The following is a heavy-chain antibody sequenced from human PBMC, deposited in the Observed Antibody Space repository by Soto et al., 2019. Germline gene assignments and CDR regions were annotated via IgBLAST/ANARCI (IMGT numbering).Heavy chain of an antibody. CDR2: INHSGST. D-gene: IGHD3-10*01. V-gene: IGHV4-39*07. CDR1: GGSLSSGGYY. J-gene: IGHJ4*02. CDR3: ARGDGITMVRGVINPFDY. Sequence: PSETLSLTCTVSGGSLSSGGYYWGWIRQPPGKGLEWIGEINHSGSTNYNPSLKSRVTISVDTSKNQFSLKLSSVTAADTAVYYCARGDGITMVRGVINPFDYWGQGTLVTVSS.